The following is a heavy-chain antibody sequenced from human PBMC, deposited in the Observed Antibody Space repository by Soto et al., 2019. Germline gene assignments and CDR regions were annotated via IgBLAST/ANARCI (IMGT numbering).Heavy chain of an antibody. Sequence: PSETLSLTCTVSGGSISSYYWSWIRQPPGKGLEWIGYIYYSGSTNYNPSLKSRVTISVDTSKNQFSLKLRSVTAADTAVYYCASHYGDYAEYFQHWGQGTLVTVSS. CDR2: IYYSGST. J-gene: IGHJ1*01. CDR1: GGSISSYY. D-gene: IGHD4-17*01. V-gene: IGHV4-59*08. CDR3: ASHYGDYAEYFQH.